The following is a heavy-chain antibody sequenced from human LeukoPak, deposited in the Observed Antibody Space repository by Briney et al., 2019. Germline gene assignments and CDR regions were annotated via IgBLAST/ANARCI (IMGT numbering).Heavy chain of an antibody. Sequence: SETLSLTCAVYGGSFSGYYWSWIRQPPGKGLEWIGEINHSGSTNYNPSLKSRVTISVDTSKNQFSLKLSSVTAADTAVYYCARGRISVDIVVVVAATWFDPWGQGTLVTVSS. D-gene: IGHD2-15*01. CDR3: ARGRISVDIVVVVAATWFDP. J-gene: IGHJ5*02. V-gene: IGHV4-34*01. CDR1: GGSFSGYY. CDR2: INHSGST.